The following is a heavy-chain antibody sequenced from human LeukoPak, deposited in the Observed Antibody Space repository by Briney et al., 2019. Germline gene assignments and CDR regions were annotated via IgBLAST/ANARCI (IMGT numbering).Heavy chain of an antibody. V-gene: IGHV3-30-3*02. D-gene: IGHD2-2*01. J-gene: IGHJ4*02. CDR1: GFTFSSYA. CDR3: AMCGSTSCF. CDR2: ISYDGSNK. Sequence: GGSLRLSCAASGFTFSSYAMHWVRQAPGKGLEWVAVISYDGSNKYYADSVKGRFTISRDNSKNTLYLQMNSLRAEDTAVYYCAMCGSTSCFWGQGTLVTVSS.